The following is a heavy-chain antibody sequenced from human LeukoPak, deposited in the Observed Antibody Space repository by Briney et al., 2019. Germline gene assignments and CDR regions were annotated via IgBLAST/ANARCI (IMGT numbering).Heavy chain of an antibody. V-gene: IGHV3-48*01. CDR1: GFTFSSYS. Sequence: GGSLRLSCAASGFTFSSYSMNWVRQAPGKGREWVSSISSSSSTIYYADSVKGRFTISRDNAKNSLYLQMNSLRAEDTAVYYCARASGSYQTFDYWGQGTLVTVSS. CDR3: ARASGSYQTFDY. CDR2: ISSSSSTI. D-gene: IGHD1-26*01. J-gene: IGHJ4*02.